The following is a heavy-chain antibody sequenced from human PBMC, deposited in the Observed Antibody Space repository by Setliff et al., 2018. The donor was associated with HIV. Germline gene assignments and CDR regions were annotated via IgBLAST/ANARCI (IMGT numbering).Heavy chain of an antibody. V-gene: IGHV1-3*01. CDR1: GYTFTSYA. D-gene: IGHD3-16*02. CDR3: ARVGVYVWGSYRYLDY. CDR2: INAGNGNT. J-gene: IGHJ4*02. Sequence: GASVKVSCKASGYTFTSYAMHWVRQAPGQRLEWMGWINAGNGNTKYSQKFQGRVTITRDTSASTAYMELSSLRSEDTAVYYCARVGVYVWGSYRYLDYWGQGTLVTVSS.